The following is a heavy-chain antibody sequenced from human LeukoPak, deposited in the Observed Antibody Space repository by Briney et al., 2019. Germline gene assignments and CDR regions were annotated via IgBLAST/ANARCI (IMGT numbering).Heavy chain of an antibody. CDR1: GYTSTSYY. J-gene: IGHJ3*02. Sequence: GASVEVSCKASGYTSTSYYMHWVRQARGQGLEWMGMINPSVGSTSYAQKFLGRVTMTRDMSTTTVYMELSRLRYEDTAVYYCARGHFYDSSSGYHDTFDMWGQGTMVTVSS. D-gene: IGHD3-22*01. CDR2: INPSVGST. CDR3: ARGHFYDSSSGYHDTFDM. V-gene: IGHV1-46*01.